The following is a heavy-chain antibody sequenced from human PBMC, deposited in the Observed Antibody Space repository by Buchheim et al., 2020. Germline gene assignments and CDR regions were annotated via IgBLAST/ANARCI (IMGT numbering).Heavy chain of an antibody. CDR2: IYDSGST. D-gene: IGHD1-26*01. V-gene: IGHV4-39*01. J-gene: IGHJ4*02. CDR3: ARQSGSYRYFDY. CDR1: GGSISSSSYY. Sequence: QLQLQESGPGLVKPSETLSLTCTASGGSISSSSYYWGWIRQPPGKGLEWIGSIYDSGSTYDNPSLKSRVTISVDTSKNQFSLKLSAVTAADTAVYYCARQSGSYRYFDYWGQGTL.